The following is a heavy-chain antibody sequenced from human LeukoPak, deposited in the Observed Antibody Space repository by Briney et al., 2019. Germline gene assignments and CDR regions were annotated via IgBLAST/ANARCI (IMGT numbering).Heavy chain of an antibody. CDR2: ISGSGGST. CDR1: GFTFSSYA. D-gene: IGHD2-2*01. Sequence: GGSLRLSXAASGFTFSSYAMSWVRQAPGKGLEWVSAISGSGGSTYYADSVKGRFTISRDNSKNTLYLQMNSLRAEDTAVYYCAKDRIVVVPAAKFDYWGQGTLVTVSS. CDR3: AKDRIVVVPAAKFDY. J-gene: IGHJ4*02. V-gene: IGHV3-23*01.